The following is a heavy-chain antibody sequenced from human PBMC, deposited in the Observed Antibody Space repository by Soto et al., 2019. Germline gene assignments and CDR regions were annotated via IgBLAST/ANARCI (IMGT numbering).Heavy chain of an antibody. CDR1: GYSFTTSG. J-gene: IGHJ4*02. CDR3: ARRLYGDYDY. Sequence: ASVKVSCKASGYSFTTSGITWVRQAPGQGLEWMGWISTYNGNTNYAQKLQDRVTLTTDTSTSTAYMELRSLRSDDTAVYYCARRLYGDYDYWGKGTLVTVSS. D-gene: IGHD4-17*01. CDR2: ISTYNGNT. V-gene: IGHV1-18*01.